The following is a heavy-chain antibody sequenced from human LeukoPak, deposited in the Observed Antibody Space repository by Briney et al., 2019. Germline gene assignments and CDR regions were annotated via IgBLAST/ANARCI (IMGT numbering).Heavy chain of an antibody. CDR2: INPSGGST. V-gene: IGHV1-46*01. D-gene: IGHD5-24*01. CDR3: ARVRDGYNDAYDI. Sequence: VASVKVSCKASGFTFTNYNMHWVRQAPGQGLEWMGIINPSGGSTNYAQNSQARVTMTRDTSTSTVYMELSSLRSEDTAVYYCARVRDGYNDAYDIWGQGTMVTVPS. J-gene: IGHJ3*02. CDR1: GFTFTNYN.